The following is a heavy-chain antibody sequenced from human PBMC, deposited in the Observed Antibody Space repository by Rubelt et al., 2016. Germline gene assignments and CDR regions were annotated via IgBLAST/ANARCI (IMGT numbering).Heavy chain of an antibody. CDR1: GGSFSGYY. D-gene: IGHD2-2*01. V-gene: IGHV4-34*01. J-gene: IGHJ5*02. CDR3: ARTLSSTSWNWFDP. CDR2: IDHSGST. Sequence: QLQLQESGPGLVKPSETLSLTCAVYGGSFSGYYWSWIRQPPGKGLEWIGEIDHSGSTNYNPSLKSRVTISVDTSKNQFSLKLSSVTAADTAVYYCARTLSSTSWNWFDPWGQGTLVTVSS.